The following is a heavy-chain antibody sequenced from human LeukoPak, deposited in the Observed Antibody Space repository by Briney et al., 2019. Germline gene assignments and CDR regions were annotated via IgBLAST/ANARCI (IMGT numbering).Heavy chain of an antibody. V-gene: IGHV4-59*01. CDR2: IYYSGST. Sequence: SETLSLTCTVSGGSISSYYWSWIRQPPGKGLEWIGYIYYSGSTNYNPSLKSRVTISVDTSKNQFSLKLSSVTAEDTAVYYCARVAYCSGGSCYPQDYWGQGTLVTVSS. J-gene: IGHJ4*02. D-gene: IGHD2-15*01. CDR1: GGSISSYY. CDR3: ARVAYCSGGSCYPQDY.